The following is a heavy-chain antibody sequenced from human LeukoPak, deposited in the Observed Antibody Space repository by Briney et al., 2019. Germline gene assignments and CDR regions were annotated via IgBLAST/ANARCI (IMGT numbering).Heavy chain of an antibody. D-gene: IGHD3-22*01. V-gene: IGHV4-28*03. CDR2: IYHSGTT. CDR3: ARGRTYYYDSSGYYVDY. Sequence: SETLSLTCAVSGYSITSSSWWGWIRQPPGKGLEWIGYIYHSGTTYYNPSLQSRVTMSVDTSKNQFSLKLSSVTAVDTAVYYCARGRTYYYDSSGYYVDYWGQGTLVTVSS. J-gene: IGHJ4*02. CDR1: GYSITSSSW.